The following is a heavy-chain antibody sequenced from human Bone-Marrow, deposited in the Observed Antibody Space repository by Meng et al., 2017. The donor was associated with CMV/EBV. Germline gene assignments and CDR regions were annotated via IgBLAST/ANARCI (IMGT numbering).Heavy chain of an antibody. CDR1: GGSFSGYY. D-gene: IGHD1-14*01. V-gene: IGHV4-34*01. Sequence: HAQPQQWGAGMLKPSETLSLTGAVYGGSFSGYYWSWIRQPPGKGLEWIGEINHSGSTNYNPSLKSRVTISVDTSKNQFSLKLSSVTAADTAVYYCASIPHPSRRTHITDFDYWGQGTLVTVSS. J-gene: IGHJ4*02. CDR2: INHSGST. CDR3: ASIPHPSRRTHITDFDY.